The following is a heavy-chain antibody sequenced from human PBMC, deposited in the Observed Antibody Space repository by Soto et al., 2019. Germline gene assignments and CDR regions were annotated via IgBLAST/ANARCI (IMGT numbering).Heavy chain of an antibody. CDR1: GFTFSHHD. D-gene: IGHD3-22*01. J-gene: IGHJ4*02. CDR2: ISGSGGRT. V-gene: IGHV3-23*01. Sequence: PGGSLRLSCAASGFTFSHHDMSWVRQAPGKGLEWVSAISGSGGRTHYADSVKGRFTISRENSKNILSLQMNSLRAEDTAVYHCAKGLSSASSFDSWGQGTMVTVYS. CDR3: AKGLSSASSFDS.